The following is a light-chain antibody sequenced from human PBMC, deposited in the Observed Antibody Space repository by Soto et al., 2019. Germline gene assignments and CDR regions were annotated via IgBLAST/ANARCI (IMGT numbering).Light chain of an antibody. CDR2: DAS. J-gene: IGKJ1*01. CDR1: QSISSW. Sequence: DIQMTKSPSTLSASVGERVTITCRASQSISSWLAWYQQKPGKAPKLLIYDASSLESGVPSRFSGSGSGTEFTLTISSLQPDDFATYYCQQYNSYSRTFGQGTKVDIK. CDR3: QQYNSYSRT. V-gene: IGKV1-5*01.